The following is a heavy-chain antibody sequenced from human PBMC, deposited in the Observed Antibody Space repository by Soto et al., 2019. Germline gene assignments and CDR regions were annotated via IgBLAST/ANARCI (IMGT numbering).Heavy chain of an antibody. CDR3: TRDRAFGAANWFDP. CDR2: IRSKAYGGTT. V-gene: IGHV3-49*03. J-gene: IGHJ5*02. Sequence: GGSLRLSCTASGFTFGDYAMSWFRQAPGKGLEWVGFIRSKAYGGTTEYAASVKGRFTISRDDSKSIAYLQMNSLKTEDTAVYYCTRDRAFGAANWFDPWGQGTLVTVSS. CDR1: GFTFGDYA. D-gene: IGHD3-16*01.